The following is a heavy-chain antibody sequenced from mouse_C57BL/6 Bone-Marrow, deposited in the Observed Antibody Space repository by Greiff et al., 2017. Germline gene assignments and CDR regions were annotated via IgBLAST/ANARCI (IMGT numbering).Heavy chain of an antibody. J-gene: IGHJ2*01. CDR3: ARYYDGP. CDR1: GYTFTSYT. Sequence: VQLQQSGAELARPGASVKLSCKASGYTFTSYTMHWVKQRTGQGLEWIGKINPSSGYTKYNQKFKDKATLTADKSSSTAYMQLSSLTSEDSAVYYCARYYDGPWGKGTTLTVSS. V-gene: IGHV1-4*01. CDR2: INPSSGYT. D-gene: IGHD2-3*01.